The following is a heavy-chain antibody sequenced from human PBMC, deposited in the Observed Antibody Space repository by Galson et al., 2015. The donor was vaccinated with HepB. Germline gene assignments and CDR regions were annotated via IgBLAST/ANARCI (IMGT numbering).Heavy chain of an antibody. Sequence: SVKVSCKASGYTFTGYYMHWVRQAPGQGLEWMGWINPNSGGTNYAQKFQGWVTMTRDTSISTAYMELSRLRSDDTAVYYCARDPYCSSGESCYYYGMDVWGQGTTVTVSS. D-gene: IGHD2-2*01. V-gene: IGHV1-2*04. CDR3: ARDPYCSSGESCYYYGMDV. J-gene: IGHJ6*02. CDR2: INPNSGGT. CDR1: GYTFTGYY.